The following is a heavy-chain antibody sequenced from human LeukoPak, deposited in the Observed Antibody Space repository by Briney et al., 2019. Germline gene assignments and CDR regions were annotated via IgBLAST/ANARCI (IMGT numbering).Heavy chain of an antibody. Sequence: SETLSLTCAVSGGSISSGGYSWRWIRQPPGKGLEWIGYIYHSGSTYYNPSLKSRVAISVDRSKNQFSLKLSSVTAADTAVYYCAARISTVTTYPFDYWGQGTLVTVSS. V-gene: IGHV4-30-2*01. CDR3: AARISTVTTYPFDY. J-gene: IGHJ4*02. CDR2: IYHSGST. CDR1: GGSISSGGYS. D-gene: IGHD4-17*01.